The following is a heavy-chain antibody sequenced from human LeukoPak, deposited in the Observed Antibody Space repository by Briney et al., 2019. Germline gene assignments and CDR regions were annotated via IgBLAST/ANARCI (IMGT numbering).Heavy chain of an antibody. D-gene: IGHD2-2*01. Sequence: SETLSLTCTVSGASVSSSDYYWGWMRQPPGKGRESIGNIYFSGGTYYNPSLKSRVTMSVDTSNNQFSLKLSSVTATDTALYYCARLFIRDIVVVPAASIDSWGQGTLVTVSS. J-gene: IGHJ4*02. V-gene: IGHV4-39*01. CDR3: ARLFIRDIVVVPAASIDS. CDR2: IYFSGGT. CDR1: GASVSSSDYY.